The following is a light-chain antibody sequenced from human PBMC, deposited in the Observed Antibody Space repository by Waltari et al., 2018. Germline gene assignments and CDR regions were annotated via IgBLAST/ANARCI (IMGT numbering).Light chain of an antibody. Sequence: EIVLTQSPGTLSLSPGERATLSCRASQSVSRTLAWYQQKPGQAPRLHIYDASIRATGLPDRFSGSGSGTDFSLTIRRLEPGDFAVYYCQKYGTLPATFGQGTTVEIK. V-gene: IGKV3-20*01. J-gene: IGKJ1*01. CDR2: DAS. CDR1: QSVSRT. CDR3: QKYGTLPAT.